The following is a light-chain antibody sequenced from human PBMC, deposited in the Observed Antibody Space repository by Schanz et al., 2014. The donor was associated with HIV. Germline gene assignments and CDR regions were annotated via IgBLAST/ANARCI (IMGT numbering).Light chain of an antibody. CDR3: QQGDTFPT. J-gene: IGKJ2*01. V-gene: IGKV1-39*01. CDR2: GAS. Sequence: DIQMTQSPSSLSASVGDRATITCRASQSISTYLNWYQQKSGKAPKLLIFGASNLQSGVPSRFSGSGSGTDFTLTITSLQPEDFATYYCQQGDTFPTFGQGTKLEI. CDR1: QSISTY.